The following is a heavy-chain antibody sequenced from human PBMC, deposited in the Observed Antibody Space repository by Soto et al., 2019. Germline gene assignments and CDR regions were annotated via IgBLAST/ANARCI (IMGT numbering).Heavy chain of an antibody. CDR3: ARPQSGILEPKYYYGMDV. D-gene: IGHD2-15*01. J-gene: IGHJ6*02. Sequence: GESLKISCNGSGYSFTSYWISWVRQMPGKGLEWMGRIDPSDSYTNYSPSFQGHVTISADKSISTAYLQWSSLKASDTAMYYCARPQSGILEPKYYYGMDVWGQGTTVTVSS. CDR2: IDPSDSYT. CDR1: GYSFTSYW. V-gene: IGHV5-10-1*01.